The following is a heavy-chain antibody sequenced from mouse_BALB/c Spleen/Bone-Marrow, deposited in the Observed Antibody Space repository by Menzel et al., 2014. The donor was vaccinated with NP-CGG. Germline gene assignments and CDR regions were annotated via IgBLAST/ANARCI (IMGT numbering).Heavy chain of an antibody. V-gene: IGHV14-3*02. J-gene: IGHJ2*01. D-gene: IGHD2-14*01. CDR2: IDPANGNA. CDR1: GFNIKDTY. Sequence: LVESGAELVKPGASVKLSCTASGFNIKDTYMHWVKQRPEQGLEWIGRIDPANGNAKYDPKFQGKATITADTSSNTAYLQLSSLTSEGTAVYYCARYRLGTYFDFWGQGTTLTVSS. CDR3: ARYRLGTYFDF.